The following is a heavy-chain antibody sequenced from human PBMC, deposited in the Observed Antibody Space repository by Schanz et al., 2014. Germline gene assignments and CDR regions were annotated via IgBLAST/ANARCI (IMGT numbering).Heavy chain of an antibody. CDR2: INWNGGST. Sequence: EVQLLESGGGLVQPGGSLRLSCAVSGFTVSANYMIWVRQPPGKGLEWVSGINWNGGSTGYADSVKGRFTISRDNAKNSLYLQMNSLRAEDTALYYCARDSGSSSWYPSDYWGQGTLVTVSS. CDR3: ARDSGSSSWYPSDY. J-gene: IGHJ4*02. V-gene: IGHV3-20*04. CDR1: GFTVSANY. D-gene: IGHD6-13*01.